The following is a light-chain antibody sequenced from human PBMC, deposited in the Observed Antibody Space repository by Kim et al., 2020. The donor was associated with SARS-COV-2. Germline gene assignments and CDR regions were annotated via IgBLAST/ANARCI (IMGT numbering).Light chain of an antibody. J-gene: IGLJ2*01. CDR2: EVT. CDR1: SSDIGDYNF. Sequence: QSALTQPPSASGSPGQSVTISCTRASSDIGDYNFVSWYQQHPDKAPKLLIYEVTKRPSGVPDRFSGSKSGNTASLTVSGLQADDEADYYCSSYDATNNFGVLFGGGTRLTVL. V-gene: IGLV2-8*01. CDR3: SSYDATNNFGVL.